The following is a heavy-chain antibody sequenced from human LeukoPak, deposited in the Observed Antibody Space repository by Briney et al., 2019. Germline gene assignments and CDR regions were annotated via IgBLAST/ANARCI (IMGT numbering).Heavy chain of an antibody. CDR2: IYYSGGT. V-gene: IGHV4-61*08. J-gene: IGHJ4*02. D-gene: IGHD1-26*01. Sequence: SETLSLTCAVSGGSISSGGYSWSWIRQPPGKGLEWIGYIYYSGGTNYNPSLKSRVTISVDTSKNQFSLKLSSVTAADTAVYYCARSPLVGATTGLPPDYWGQGTLVTVSS. CDR1: GGSISSGGYS. CDR3: ARSPLVGATTGLPPDY.